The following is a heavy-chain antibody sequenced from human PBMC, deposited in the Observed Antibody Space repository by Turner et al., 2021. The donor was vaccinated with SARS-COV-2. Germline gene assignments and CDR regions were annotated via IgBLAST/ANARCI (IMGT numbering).Heavy chain of an antibody. J-gene: IGHJ2*01. CDR3: ARGGYCSSTSCSPYWYFDL. CDR1: GYPFTSYD. Sequence: QVQLVQSGAEVKKPGASVKVSCKASGYPFTSYDINWVRQATGQGLEWMGWMNPNSGNTGYAQKFQGRVTITRNTSISTAYMELSSLRSEDTAVYYCARGGYCSSTSCSPYWYFDLWGRGTLVTVSS. V-gene: IGHV1-8*03. CDR2: MNPNSGNT. D-gene: IGHD2-2*01.